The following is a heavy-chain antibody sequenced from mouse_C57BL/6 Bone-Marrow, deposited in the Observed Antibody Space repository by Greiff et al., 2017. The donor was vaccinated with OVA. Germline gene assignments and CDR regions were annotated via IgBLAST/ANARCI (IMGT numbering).Heavy chain of an antibody. CDR1: GYTFTSYW. V-gene: IGHV1-64*01. CDR2: IHPNSGST. Sequence: QVQLQQPGAELVKPGASVKLSCKASGYTFTSYWMHWVKQRPGQGLEWIGMIHPNSGSTNYNEKFKSKATLTVDKSSSTAYMQLSSLTSEDSAVYYCARYGYGRSYYAMDYWGQGTSVTVSS. J-gene: IGHJ4*01. D-gene: IGHD1-1*01. CDR3: ARYGYGRSYYAMDY.